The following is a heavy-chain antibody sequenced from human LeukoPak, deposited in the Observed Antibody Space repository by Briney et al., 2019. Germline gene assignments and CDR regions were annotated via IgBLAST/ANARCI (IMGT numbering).Heavy chain of an antibody. CDR3: ARAVTPERSSTPNYYYYYYMDV. Sequence: VASVKVSCKASGYTFTSYGISWVRQAPGQGLEWMGWISAYNGNTNYAQKLQGRVTMTTDTSTSTAYMELRSLRSEDTAVYYCARAVTPERSSTPNYYYYYYMDVWGKGTTVTVSS. J-gene: IGHJ6*03. V-gene: IGHV1-18*01. CDR1: GYTFTSYG. CDR2: ISAYNGNT.